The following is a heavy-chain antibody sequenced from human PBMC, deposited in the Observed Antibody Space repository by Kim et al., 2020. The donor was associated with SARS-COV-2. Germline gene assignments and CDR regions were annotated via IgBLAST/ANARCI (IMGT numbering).Heavy chain of an antibody. CDR3: ARGGLRFLEWLFPYFD. V-gene: IGHV4-39*07. J-gene: IGHJ4*01. CDR2: IYYSGST. CDR1: GGSISSSSYY. Sequence: SETLSLTCTVSGGSISSSSYYWGWIRQPPGKGLEWIGSIYYSGSTYYNPSLKSRVTISVDTSKNQFSLKLSSVTAADTAVYYCARGGLRFLEWLFPYFD. D-gene: IGHD3-3*01.